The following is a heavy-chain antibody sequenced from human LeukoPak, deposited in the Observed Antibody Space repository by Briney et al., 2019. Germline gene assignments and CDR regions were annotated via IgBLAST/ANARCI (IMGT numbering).Heavy chain of an antibody. D-gene: IGHD3-9*01. Sequence: GASVKVSCKASGYTFTGFHMHWVRQAPGQGLEWMGWINPNSGGTNYAQKFQGRVTMTRDTSISTVYMELSRLRSEDTAVYYCAKDRLEYYDILTGYHEDAFDIWGQGTMVTVSS. CDR3: AKDRLEYYDILTGYHEDAFDI. V-gene: IGHV1-2*02. CDR1: GYTFTGFH. CDR2: INPNSGGT. J-gene: IGHJ3*02.